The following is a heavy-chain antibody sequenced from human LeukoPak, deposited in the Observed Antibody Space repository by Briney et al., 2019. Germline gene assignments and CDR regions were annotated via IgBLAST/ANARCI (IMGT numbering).Heavy chain of an antibody. CDR2: ISWNSGSI. J-gene: IGHJ3*02. Sequence: GGSLRLSCAASGFTFDDYAMHWVRQAPGKGLEWVSGISWNSGSIGYADSVKGRFTISRDNAKNSLYLQMNSLRAEDTALYYCAKVGSSGAFDTWGQGTMVTVSS. CDR3: AKVGSSGAFDT. D-gene: IGHD3-22*01. CDR1: GFTFDDYA. V-gene: IGHV3-9*01.